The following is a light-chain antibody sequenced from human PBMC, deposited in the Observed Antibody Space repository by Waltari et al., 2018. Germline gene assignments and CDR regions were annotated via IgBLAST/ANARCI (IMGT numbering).Light chain of an antibody. J-gene: IGKJ2*01. Sequence: EIVLTQSPATLSLSPGERATLSCRASQSFSTYLAWYQQNPGQAPRLLIYDASNRATGIPARFSGSGSGTDFTLTISSLAPEDSAIYYCQQRRNWPRQYTFGQGTKLEI. CDR1: QSFSTY. CDR2: DAS. V-gene: IGKV3-11*01. CDR3: QQRRNWPRQYT.